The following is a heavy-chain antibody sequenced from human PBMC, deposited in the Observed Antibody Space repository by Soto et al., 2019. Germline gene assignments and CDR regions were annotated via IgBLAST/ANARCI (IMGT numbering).Heavy chain of an antibody. Sequence: GGSLRLSCAASGFTFSSYAMHWVRQAPGKGLEWVAVISYDGSNKYYADSVKGRFTISRDNSKNTLYLQMNSLRAEDTAVYYCARDLVRVVNNRGPPEFDPWGQGTLVTFSS. J-gene: IGHJ5*02. CDR1: GFTFSSYA. V-gene: IGHV3-30-3*01. CDR2: ISYDGSNK. D-gene: IGHD3-22*01. CDR3: ARDLVRVVNNRGPPEFDP.